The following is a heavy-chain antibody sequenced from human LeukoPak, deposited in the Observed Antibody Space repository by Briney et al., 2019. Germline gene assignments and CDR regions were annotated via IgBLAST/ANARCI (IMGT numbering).Heavy chain of an antibody. CDR3: AREPPTRIFDH. V-gene: IGHV3-21*01. CDR1: GFTVSDNY. Sequence: GSLRLSCAASGFTVSDNYMNWVRQAPGKGLEWVSSISFIGNYIYYADSVRGRFTISRDSANSSLYLQMNNLRAEDTAVYYCAREPPTRIFDHWGQGTLVTVSS. CDR2: ISFIGNYI. J-gene: IGHJ4*02.